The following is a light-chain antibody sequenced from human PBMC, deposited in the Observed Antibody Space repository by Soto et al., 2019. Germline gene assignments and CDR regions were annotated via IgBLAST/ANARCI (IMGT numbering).Light chain of an antibody. V-gene: IGLV2-14*01. J-gene: IGLJ2*01. CDR2: EVT. CDR1: SGDIGSYNR. CDR3: SSYTDRTTLVV. Sequence: QSALTQPASVSGSPGQSITISCTGTSGDIGSYNRVSWYQQHPGKAPKLIIYEVTDRPSGVSNRFSGSKSGNTASLTISGLQAEDEAEYYCSSYTDRTTLVVFGGGTQLTVL.